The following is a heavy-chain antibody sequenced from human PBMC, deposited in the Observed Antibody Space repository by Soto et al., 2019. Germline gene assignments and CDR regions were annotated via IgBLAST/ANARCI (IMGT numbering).Heavy chain of an antibody. J-gene: IGHJ5*02. D-gene: IGHD6-13*01. Sequence: QSQTLSLTCAISGDSVSSNSAAWNWIRQSPSRGLEWLGRTYYRSKWYNDYAVSVKSRITINPDTSKNQFSLQLNSVTPEDTAVYYCARGLHYSSSWLNWFDPWGQGTLVTVSS. V-gene: IGHV6-1*01. CDR3: ARGLHYSSSWLNWFDP. CDR1: GDSVSSNSAA. CDR2: TYYRSKWYN.